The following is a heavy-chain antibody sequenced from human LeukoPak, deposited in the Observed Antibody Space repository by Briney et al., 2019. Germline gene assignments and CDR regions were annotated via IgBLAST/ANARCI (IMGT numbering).Heavy chain of an antibody. J-gene: IGHJ4*02. CDR1: GGSISSYY. D-gene: IGHD1-26*01. Sequence: PSETLSLTCTLSGGSISSYYWCWIRQSPGKGLEWIGYIYYSGSTNYNPSLKSRVTISVDTSKNQFSLKLSSVTAADTAVYYCARGSGGNYKAFDYWGQGTLVTVSS. CDR3: ARGSGGNYKAFDY. V-gene: IGHV4-59*01. CDR2: IYYSGST.